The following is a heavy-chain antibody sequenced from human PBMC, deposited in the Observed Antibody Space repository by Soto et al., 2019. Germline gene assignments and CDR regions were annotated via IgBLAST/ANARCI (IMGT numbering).Heavy chain of an antibody. CDR3: ARYKYDSSAQDDEH. J-gene: IGHJ4*02. V-gene: IGHV4-38-2*01. CDR2: IYHRGAT. Sequence: PSETLSLTCSVSGYSINRGDYWGWIRQAPGKGLEWIGSIYHRGATYYAPSLKARAAISLDTSNNHFTLRLTSVTVADKAIYYCARYKYDSSAQDDEHCGQGALVTLSS. CDR1: GYSINRGDY. D-gene: IGHD3-22*01.